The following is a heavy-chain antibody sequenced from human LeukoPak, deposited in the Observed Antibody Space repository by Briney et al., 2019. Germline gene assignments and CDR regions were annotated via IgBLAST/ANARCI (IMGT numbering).Heavy chain of an antibody. Sequence: GGSLRLSCSSSGFTFSRYGMHWVRQAPGKGLEYVSAIVSNGDSTYYADSVKGRFTISRDNAKNTLYLQMSSLRPDDTAVYYCVTLGWYYDSSGYSYYYGMDVWGQGTTVTVSS. CDR1: GFTFSRYG. J-gene: IGHJ6*02. V-gene: IGHV3-64D*09. CDR3: VTLGWYYDSSGYSYYYGMDV. D-gene: IGHD3-22*01. CDR2: IVSNGDST.